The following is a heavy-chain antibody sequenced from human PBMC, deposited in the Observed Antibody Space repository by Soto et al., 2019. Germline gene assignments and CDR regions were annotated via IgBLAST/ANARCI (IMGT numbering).Heavy chain of an antibody. CDR1: GFSFTDVW. CDR2: VKDKTDGETT. Sequence: EMQLVQSGGGLVKPGGSLRLSCAASGFSFTDVWMSWVRQAPGKGLEWVARVKDKTDGETTDYAAPVEGRFTISRDESKNTLYLQMNSLKTEDTAVYYCTDLLRGVGAFDIWGQGTMVTVSS. CDR3: TDLLRGVGAFDI. J-gene: IGHJ3*02. D-gene: IGHD3-10*01. V-gene: IGHV3-15*01.